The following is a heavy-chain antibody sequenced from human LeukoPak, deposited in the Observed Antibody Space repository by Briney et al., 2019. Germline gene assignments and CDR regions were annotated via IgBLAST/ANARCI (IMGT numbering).Heavy chain of an antibody. CDR2: IYYSGST. CDR1: GGSISSSSYY. V-gene: IGHV4-39*07. J-gene: IGHJ5*02. Sequence: SETLSLTCTVSGGSISSSSYYWGWIRQPPGKGLEWIGSIYYSGSTYYNPSLKSRVTISVDTSKNQFSLKLSSVTAADTAVYYCVRSRPSRDYDFWSGPSTTDWFDPWGQGTLVTVSS. CDR3: VRSRPSRDYDFWSGPSTTDWFDP. D-gene: IGHD3-3*01.